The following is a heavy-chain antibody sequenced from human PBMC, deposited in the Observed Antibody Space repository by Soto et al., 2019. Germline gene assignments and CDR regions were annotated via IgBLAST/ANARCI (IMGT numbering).Heavy chain of an antibody. D-gene: IGHD3-10*01. V-gene: IGHV4-61*08. Sequence: DTLSLTCTVSGVSISNRGYCLNWIRPHPGKGLEWIGYIYYSGSTNYNPSLKSRVTISLDTSKNHFSLKLSSLIAADTAVYYCARHSPPFFYGSGPWDVWGQGTTVTVSS. J-gene: IGHJ6*02. CDR1: GVSISNRGYC. CDR3: ARHSPPFFYGSGPWDV. CDR2: IYYSGST.